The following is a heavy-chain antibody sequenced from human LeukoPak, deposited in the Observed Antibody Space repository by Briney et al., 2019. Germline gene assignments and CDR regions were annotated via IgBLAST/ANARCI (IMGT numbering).Heavy chain of an antibody. Sequence: ASVKVSFKASGYTFTGYYMHWVRQAPGQGLGWMGWINPNSGGTNYAQKFQGRVTMTRDTSISTAYMELSRLRSDDTAVYYCATGYSSGWYAPDYYGMDVWGQGTTVTVSS. D-gene: IGHD6-19*01. CDR2: INPNSGGT. CDR3: ATGYSSGWYAPDYYGMDV. J-gene: IGHJ6*02. V-gene: IGHV1-2*02. CDR1: GYTFTGYY.